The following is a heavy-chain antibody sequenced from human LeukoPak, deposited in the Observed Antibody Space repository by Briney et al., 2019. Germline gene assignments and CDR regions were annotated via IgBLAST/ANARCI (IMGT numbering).Heavy chain of an antibody. V-gene: IGHV3-74*01. J-gene: IGHJ4*02. CDR1: GFTFSSYW. CDR3: AKDSGLRSNDY. D-gene: IGHD4-17*01. Sequence: GGSLRLSCAASGFTFSSYWMNWVRQAPGKGLVWVSRIASDGSSTTYADSVKGRFTISRDNSKNTLYLQINSLRAEDTAVYYCAKDSGLRSNDYWGQGTLVTVSS. CDR2: IASDGSST.